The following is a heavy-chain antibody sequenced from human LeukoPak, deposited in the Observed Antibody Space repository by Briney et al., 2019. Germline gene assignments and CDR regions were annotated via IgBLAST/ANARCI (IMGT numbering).Heavy chain of an antibody. V-gene: IGHV4-34*01. CDR3: ARLYDSSYFFDY. CDR1: GGSFSGYY. Sequence: SSETLSLTCAVYGGSFSGYYWSWIRQPPGKGLEWIGEINHSGSTNYNPSLKSRVTISVDTSKNQFSLKLSSVTAADTAVYYCARLYDSSYFFDYWGQGTLVTVSS. CDR2: INHSGST. J-gene: IGHJ4*02. D-gene: IGHD3-22*01.